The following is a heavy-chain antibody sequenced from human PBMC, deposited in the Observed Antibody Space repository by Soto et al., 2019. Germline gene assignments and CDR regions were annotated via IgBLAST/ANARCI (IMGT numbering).Heavy chain of an antibody. J-gene: IGHJ6*01. V-gene: IGHV4-59*01. CDR1: GGSISSYY. Sequence: SETLSLTCTVSGGSISSYYWSWIRQPPGKGLEWIGYIYYSGSTNYNPSLKSRVTISVDTSKTQFSLKLSSVTAADTAVYYCARSMGYCSSTSCYHSQYYYYGMDVWGQGTTVTVSS. CDR2: IYYSGST. D-gene: IGHD2-2*01. CDR3: ARSMGYCSSTSCYHSQYYYYGMDV.